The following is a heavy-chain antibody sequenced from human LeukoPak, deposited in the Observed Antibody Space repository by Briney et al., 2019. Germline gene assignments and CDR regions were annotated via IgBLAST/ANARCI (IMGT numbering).Heavy chain of an antibody. CDR2: ISAYNGNT. CDR3: ATIQLKQQLAPFDY. J-gene: IGHJ4*02. D-gene: IGHD6-13*01. CDR1: GYTFTSYG. V-gene: IGHV1-18*01. Sequence: ASVKVSCKASGYTFTSYGISWVRQAPGQGLEWMGWISAYNGNTNYAQKLQGRVTMTTDTSTSTAYMELRSLRSDDTAVYYCATIQLKQQLAPFDYWGQGTLVTVSS.